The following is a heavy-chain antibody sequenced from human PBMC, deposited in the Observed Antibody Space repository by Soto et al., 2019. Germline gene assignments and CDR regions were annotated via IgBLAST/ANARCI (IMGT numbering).Heavy chain of an antibody. Sequence: EVQLVESGGGLVQPGGSLRLSCAASGFTFSSYSMNWVRQAPGKGLEWVSYISSSSSTIYYADSVKGRFTISRDNAKNSLYLQMNSLGAEDTAVYYCARDQLYSGYDSEDDAFDIWGQGTMVTVSS. CDR2: ISSSSSTI. CDR1: GFTFSSYS. V-gene: IGHV3-48*01. J-gene: IGHJ3*02. D-gene: IGHD5-12*01. CDR3: ARDQLYSGYDSEDDAFDI.